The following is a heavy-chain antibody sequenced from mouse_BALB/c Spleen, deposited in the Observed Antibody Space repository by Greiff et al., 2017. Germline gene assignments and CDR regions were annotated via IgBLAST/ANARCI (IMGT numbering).Heavy chain of an antibody. CDR2: IYPGNSDT. CDR3: TGNGYDGYFDY. V-gene: IGHV1-5*01. D-gene: IGHD2-2*01. CDR1: GYTFTSYW. J-gene: IGHJ2*01. Sequence: EVQRVESGTVLARPGASVKMSCKASGYTFTSYWMHWVKQRPGQGLEWIGAIYPGNSDTSYNQKFKGKAKLTAVTSTSTAYMELSSLTNEDSAVYYCTGNGYDGYFDYWGQGTTLTVSS.